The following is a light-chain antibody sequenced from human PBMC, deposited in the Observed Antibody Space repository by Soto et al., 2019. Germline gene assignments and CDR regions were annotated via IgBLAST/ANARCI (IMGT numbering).Light chain of an antibody. CDR2: EVT. CDR3: ASLTTTNFV. CDR1: SSDVGAYNL. J-gene: IGLJ1*01. Sequence: QSALTQPASVSGSPGQSITISCIGTSSDVGAYNLVSWYQHLPDKAPKLIISEVTNRPSGVSDRFSGSKSGNTASLTISGLQAEDEADYYCASLTTTNFVFGSGTKLTVL. V-gene: IGLV2-14*01.